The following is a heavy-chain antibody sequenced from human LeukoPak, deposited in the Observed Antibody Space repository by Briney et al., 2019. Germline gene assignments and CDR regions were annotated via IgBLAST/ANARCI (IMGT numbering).Heavy chain of an antibody. CDR3: ARGNDFWSAHGAGSDWFDP. D-gene: IGHD3-3*01. CDR1: GGSISSGDYY. J-gene: IGHJ5*02. V-gene: IGHV4-30-4*08. CDR2: IYYSGST. Sequence: SQTLSLTCTVSGGSISSGDYYWSWIRQPPGKGLEWIGYIYYSGSTYYNPSLKSRVTISVDTSKNQFSLKLSSVTAADTAVYYCARGNDFWSAHGAGSDWFDPWGQGTLVTVSS.